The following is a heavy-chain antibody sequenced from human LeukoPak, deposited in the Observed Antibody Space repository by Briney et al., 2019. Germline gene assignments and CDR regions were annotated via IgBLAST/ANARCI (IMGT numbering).Heavy chain of an antibody. J-gene: IGHJ4*02. Sequence: SETLSLTCAVYGGSFSGYYWSWIRQPPGKGLEWIGEINHSGSTNYNPSLKSRVTISVDTSKNQFSLKLSSVTAADTAVYYCAGGRLTMVRGVTPWGVRTYYFGYWGQGTLVTVSS. D-gene: IGHD3-10*01. CDR3: AGGRLTMVRGVTPWGVRTYYFGY. V-gene: IGHV4-34*01. CDR2: INHSGST. CDR1: GGSFSGYY.